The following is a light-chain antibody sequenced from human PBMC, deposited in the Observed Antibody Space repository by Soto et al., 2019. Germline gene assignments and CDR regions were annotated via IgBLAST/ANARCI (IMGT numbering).Light chain of an antibody. Sequence: DIQMTQSPSTLPASVGDRVTITCRASQSISNWLASYQQKPGTAPKLLIYHASSLESGVPSRFSGSGSGTEFTLTISSLQPDDFATYYCQQYNSYSFGQGTKVDI. V-gene: IGKV1-5*01. J-gene: IGKJ1*01. CDR2: HAS. CDR3: QQYNSYS. CDR1: QSISNW.